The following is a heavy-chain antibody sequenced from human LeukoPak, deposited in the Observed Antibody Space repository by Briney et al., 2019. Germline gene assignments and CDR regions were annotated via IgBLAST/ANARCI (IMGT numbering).Heavy chain of an antibody. D-gene: IGHD3-3*01. CDR2: ISSTSSYI. CDR1: GFTFSSFN. CDR3: ARGGSGGPYY. V-gene: IGHV3-21*01. Sequence: GGSLRLSCAASGFTFSSFNMNWVRQAPGKGLEWVSSISSTSSYIFYTDSVKGRFTISRDNAKNSLFLQMNSLRAEDTGVYYCARGGSGGPYYWGQGTLVTVSS. J-gene: IGHJ4*02.